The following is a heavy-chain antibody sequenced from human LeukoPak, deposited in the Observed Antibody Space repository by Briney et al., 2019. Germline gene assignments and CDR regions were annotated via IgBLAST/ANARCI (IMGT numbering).Heavy chain of an antibody. CDR1: GDSVSSNSAA. CDR2: TYYRSKWYN. V-gene: IGHV6-1*01. CDR3: ARAVGIAAADNKLGYYYYYMDV. Sequence: SQTLSLTCAISGDSVSSNSAAWNWIRQSPSRGLEWLGRTYYRSKWYNDYAVSVKSRITINPDASKNQFSLQLNSVTPEDTAVYYCARAVGIAAADNKLGYYYYYMDVWGKGTTVTVSS. J-gene: IGHJ6*03. D-gene: IGHD6-13*01.